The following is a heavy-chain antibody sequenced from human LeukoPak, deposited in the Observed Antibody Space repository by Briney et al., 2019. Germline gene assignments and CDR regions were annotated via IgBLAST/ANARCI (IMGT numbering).Heavy chain of an antibody. Sequence: GASVKVSCKASGYIFSDYYMHWVRQAPGQGLEWMGIINPSGGSTSYAQKFQGRVTMTRDTSTSTVYMELSSLRSEDTAVYYCARGTPSGNFDYWGQGTLVTVSS. CDR2: INPSGGST. CDR3: ARGTPSGNFDY. V-gene: IGHV1-46*01. CDR1: GYIFSDYY. D-gene: IGHD6-19*01. J-gene: IGHJ4*02.